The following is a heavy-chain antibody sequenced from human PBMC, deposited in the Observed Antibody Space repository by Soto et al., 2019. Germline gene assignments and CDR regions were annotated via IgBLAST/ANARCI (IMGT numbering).Heavy chain of an antibody. CDR3: ARDPERNYCSSTSCQYYYYYYGMDV. V-gene: IGHV1-46*03. J-gene: IGHJ6*02. D-gene: IGHD2-2*01. CDR2: INPSGGST. CDR1: GYTFTSYY. Sequence: ASVKVSCKASGYTFTSYYMHWVRQAPGQGLEWMGIINPSGGSTSYAQKFQGRVTMTRDTSTSTVYMELSSLRSEDTAVYYCARDPERNYCSSTSCQYYYYYYGMDVWGQGTTVTVSS.